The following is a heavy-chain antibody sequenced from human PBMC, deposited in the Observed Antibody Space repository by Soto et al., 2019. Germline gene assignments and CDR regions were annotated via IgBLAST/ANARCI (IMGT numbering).Heavy chain of an antibody. CDR2: INHSGST. CDR3: AGSIAGRRPYFYYYHGMDV. V-gene: IGHV4-34*01. D-gene: IGHD6-6*01. J-gene: IGHJ6*02. CDR1: GGSFSGYY. Sequence: LSLTCTVYGGSFSGYYWNWIRQPPGKGLEWIGEINHSGSTNFNPSLKSRVTISVDTSKNQFSLKLNSVTAADTAVYYCAGSIAGRRPYFYYYHGMDVWGQGTSVTVSS.